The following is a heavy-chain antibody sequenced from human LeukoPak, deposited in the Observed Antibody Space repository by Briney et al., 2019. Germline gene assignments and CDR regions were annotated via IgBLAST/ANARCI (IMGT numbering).Heavy chain of an antibody. CDR2: IYTSGST. V-gene: IGHV4-4*07. Sequence: SETLSLTCTVSGGSISSYYWSWIRQPAGKGLEWIGRIYTSGSTNYNPSLKSRVTISVDTSKNQFSLKLSSVTAADTAVYYCARHGADYYDSSGYYLALTWFDPWGQGTLVTVSS. J-gene: IGHJ5*02. D-gene: IGHD3-22*01. CDR1: GGSISSYY. CDR3: ARHGADYYDSSGYYLALTWFDP.